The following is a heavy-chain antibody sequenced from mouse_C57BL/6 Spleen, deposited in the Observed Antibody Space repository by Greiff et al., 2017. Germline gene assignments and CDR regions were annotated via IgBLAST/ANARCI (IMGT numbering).Heavy chain of an antibody. Sequence: DVKLVESGGGLVKPGGSLKLSCAASGFTFSDYGMHWVRQAPEKGLEWVAYISSGSSTIYYADTVKGRFTISRDNAKNTLFLQMTSLRSEDTAMYYCARMGGPAWFAYWGQGTLVTVSA. CDR2: ISSGSSTI. V-gene: IGHV5-17*01. J-gene: IGHJ3*01. CDR1: GFTFSDYG. CDR3: ARMGGPAWFAY.